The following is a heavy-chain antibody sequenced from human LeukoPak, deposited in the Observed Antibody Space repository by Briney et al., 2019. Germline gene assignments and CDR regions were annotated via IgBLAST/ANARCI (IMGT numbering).Heavy chain of an antibody. Sequence: ASVKVSCKASGYTFTGYYMHWVRQAPGQGLEWMGWINPNSGGTNYAQKFQGRVTMTRDTSISTAYMELSRLRSDDTAVYYCARDYVGSGWHWFDPWGQGTLVTVSS. J-gene: IGHJ5*02. V-gene: IGHV1-2*02. CDR1: GYTFTGYY. D-gene: IGHD6-19*01. CDR2: INPNSGGT. CDR3: ARDYVGSGWHWFDP.